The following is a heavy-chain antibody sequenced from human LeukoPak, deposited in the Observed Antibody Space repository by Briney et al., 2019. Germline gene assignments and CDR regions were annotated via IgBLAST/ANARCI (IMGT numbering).Heavy chain of an antibody. J-gene: IGHJ4*02. CDR1: GFTFSSYA. Sequence: GGSLRLSCAASGFTFSSYAMTWVRQAPGKGLGWVSTISDSGGNTYYADPVAGRFTISRGNSRDTLYLQMNSLRADDTAVYFCARGGFLGPDYWGQGTLVTVSS. D-gene: IGHD3-16*01. CDR2: ISDSGGNT. CDR3: ARGGFLGPDY. V-gene: IGHV3-23*01.